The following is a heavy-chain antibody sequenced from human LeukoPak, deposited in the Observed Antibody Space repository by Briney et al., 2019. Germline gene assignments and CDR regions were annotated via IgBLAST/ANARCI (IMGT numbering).Heavy chain of an antibody. CDR2: INHSGST. CDR3: ARSSRNSDDY. Sequence: SETPSLTCAVYGGFFSGYYWSWIRQPPGKGLEWIGEINHSGSTNYNPSLKSRVTISVDTSKNQFSLKLSSVTAADTAVYYCARSSRNSDDYWGQGTLVTVSS. V-gene: IGHV4-34*01. CDR1: GGFFSGYY. D-gene: IGHD4-23*01. J-gene: IGHJ4*02.